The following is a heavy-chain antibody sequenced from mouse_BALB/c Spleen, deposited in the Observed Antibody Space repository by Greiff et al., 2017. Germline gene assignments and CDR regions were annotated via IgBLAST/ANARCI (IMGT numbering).Heavy chain of an antibody. Sequence: VKLVESGPGLVAPSQSLSITCTVSGFSLTSYGVHWVRQPPGKGLEWLGVLWAGGSTNYNSALMSRLSISKDNSKSQVFLKMNSLQTDDTAMYYCARDYYGSRYWYFDVWGAGTTVTVSS. V-gene: IGHV2-9*02. D-gene: IGHD1-1*01. CDR3: ARDYYGSRYWYFDV. CDR1: GFSLTSYG. J-gene: IGHJ1*01. CDR2: LWAGGST.